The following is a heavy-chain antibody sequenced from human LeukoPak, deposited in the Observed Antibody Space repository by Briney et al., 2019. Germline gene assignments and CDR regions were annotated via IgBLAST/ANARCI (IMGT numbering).Heavy chain of an antibody. D-gene: IGHD1-26*01. CDR3: AKDRWELLSNFDY. Sequence: GGSLRLSCAASGFTFSSYSMNWVRQAPGKGLEWVSSISSDSNKRNYAVSLKGRVTISRDNARNSLYLQMNSLRAEDTAVYYCAKDRWELLSNFDYWGQGTLVTVSS. V-gene: IGHV3-21*01. CDR2: ISSDSNKR. J-gene: IGHJ4*02. CDR1: GFTFSSYS.